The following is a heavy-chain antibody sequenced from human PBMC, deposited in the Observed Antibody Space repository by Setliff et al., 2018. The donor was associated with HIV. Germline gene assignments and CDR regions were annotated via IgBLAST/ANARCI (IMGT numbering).Heavy chain of an antibody. CDR2: ISSTGTYI. CDR1: GFNFSTHT. CDR3: AKDSRLASTGRYGFDV. Sequence: LRLSCAASGFNFSTHTMNWIRQAPGKGLEWVSSISSTGTYIYYADSMKGRFTISRDNAKNSLYLQINSLRAEDTAVYYCAKDSRLASTGRYGFDVWGQGTMVTVSS. J-gene: IGHJ3*01. D-gene: IGHD6-13*01. V-gene: IGHV3-21*01.